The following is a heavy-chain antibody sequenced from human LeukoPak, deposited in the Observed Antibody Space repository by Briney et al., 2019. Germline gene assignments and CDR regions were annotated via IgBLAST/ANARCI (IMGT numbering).Heavy chain of an antibody. D-gene: IGHD3-10*01. CDR3: ARGRLGGSGSYYNVLDY. J-gene: IGHJ4*01. V-gene: IGHV4-59*01. CDR2: ISYSGST. CDR1: GGSISSYY. Sequence: SETLSLTCTVSGGSISSYYWSWIRQPPGKGLEWIGYISYSGSTNYNPSLKSRVTISVDTSRNQFSLKLSSVTAADTAVYYCARGRLGGSGSYYNVLDYWGHGTLVTVSP.